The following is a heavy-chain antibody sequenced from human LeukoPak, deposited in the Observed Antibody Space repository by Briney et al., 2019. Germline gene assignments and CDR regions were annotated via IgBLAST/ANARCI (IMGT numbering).Heavy chain of an antibody. V-gene: IGHV4-34*01. CDR3: ARARIVGATGVPKVLDY. J-gene: IGHJ4*02. CDR1: GGSFSGYY. Sequence: SETLSLTCAVYGGSFSGYYWSWIRQPPGKGLEWIGEINHSGSTNYNPSLKSRVTISVDTSKNQFSLKLSSVAAADTAVYYCARARIVGATGVPKVLDYWGQGILVTVSS. CDR2: INHSGST. D-gene: IGHD1-26*01.